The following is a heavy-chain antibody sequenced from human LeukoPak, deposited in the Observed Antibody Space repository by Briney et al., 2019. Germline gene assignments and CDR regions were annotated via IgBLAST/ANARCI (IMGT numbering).Heavy chain of an antibody. CDR1: GFTFSSYT. V-gene: IGHV3-23*01. D-gene: IGHD2-2*01. CDR2: LSFGGGTI. CDR3: AKEVVPGTSRSFDY. J-gene: IGHJ4*02. Sequence: GGSPRLSCAASGFTFSSYTMAWVRQAPGKGLECVSSLSFGGGTIYYADSVKGRFTISRDTSKNTLYLQMNSLRAEDTAIYYCAKEVVPGTSRSFDYWGQGTLVTVSS.